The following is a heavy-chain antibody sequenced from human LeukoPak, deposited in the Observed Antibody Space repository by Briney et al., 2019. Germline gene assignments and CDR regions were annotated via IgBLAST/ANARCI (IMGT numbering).Heavy chain of an antibody. D-gene: IGHD3-10*01. CDR3: AKAAVRGVRPPFDY. Sequence: GGSLRLSCAASGFTFSSYGMTWVRQAPGKGLEWVSVISGSGGSTYYADSVKGRFTISRDNSKNTLYLQMSSLRAEDTAVYYCAKAAVRGVRPPFDYWAREAWSSSPQ. CDR2: ISGSGGST. CDR1: GFTFSSYG. J-gene: IGHJ4*02. V-gene: IGHV3-23*01.